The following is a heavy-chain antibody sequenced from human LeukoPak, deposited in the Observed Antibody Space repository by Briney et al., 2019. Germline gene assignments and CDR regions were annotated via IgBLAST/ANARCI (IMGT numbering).Heavy chain of an antibody. CDR3: AKWPVRNYYDSSGYYWGYFQH. CDR2: ISGSGGST. Sequence: GGSLRLSCAASGFTFSSYAMSWVRQAPGKGLEWVSAISGSGGSTYYADSVKGRFTISRDNSKNTLYLQMNSLRAEDTAVYYCAKWPVRNYYDSSGYYWGYFQHWGQGTLVTVSS. CDR1: GFTFSSYA. J-gene: IGHJ1*01. D-gene: IGHD3-22*01. V-gene: IGHV3-23*01.